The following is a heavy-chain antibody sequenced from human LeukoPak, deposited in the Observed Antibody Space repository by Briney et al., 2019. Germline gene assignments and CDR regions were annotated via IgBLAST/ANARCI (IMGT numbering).Heavy chain of an antibody. CDR3: ARGGPPYYDILTETLDY. D-gene: IGHD3-9*01. V-gene: IGHV4-34*01. CDR2: INHSGST. CDR1: GGSFSGYY. Sequence: SETLSLTCAVYGGSFSGYYWSWIRQPPGTGLEWIGEINHSGSTNYNPSLKSRVTISVDTSKNQFSLKLSSVTAADTAVYYCARGGPPYYDILTETLDYWGQGTLVTVSS. J-gene: IGHJ4*02.